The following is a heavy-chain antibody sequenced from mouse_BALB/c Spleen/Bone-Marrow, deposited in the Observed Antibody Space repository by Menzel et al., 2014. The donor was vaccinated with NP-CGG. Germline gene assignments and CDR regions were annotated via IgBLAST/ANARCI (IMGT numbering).Heavy chain of an antibody. CDR3: ARYGNYAGDY. J-gene: IGHJ4*01. CDR1: GFSLSSYG. CDR2: IWSDGST. Sequence: VKLMESGPGLVAPSPSLSITCTVSGFSLSSYGVHWVRQSPGKGLEGLVVIWSDGSTTYNSALKSRLSISKDNSKSQVFLKMNSLQTDDTAIYYCARYGNYAGDYWGQGTSVTVSS. D-gene: IGHD2-1*01. V-gene: IGHV2-6*02.